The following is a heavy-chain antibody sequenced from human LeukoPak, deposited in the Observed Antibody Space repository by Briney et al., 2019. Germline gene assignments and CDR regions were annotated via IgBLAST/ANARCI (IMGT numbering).Heavy chain of an antibody. V-gene: IGHV3-49*02. CDR2: IRSKAYGGTT. CDR1: GFPFKNTW. CDR3: TRESERSWSLFVPNYFDY. Sequence: GGSLRLSCAASGFPFKNTWMSWVRQAPGKGLEWVGFIRSKAYGGTTEYAASVKGRFTISRDDSKSIAYLQMNSLKTEDTAVYYCTRESERSWSLFVPNYFDYWGQGTLVTVSS. J-gene: IGHJ4*02. D-gene: IGHD2-21*01.